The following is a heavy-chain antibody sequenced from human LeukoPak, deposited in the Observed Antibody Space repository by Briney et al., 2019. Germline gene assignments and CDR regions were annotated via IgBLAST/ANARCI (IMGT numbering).Heavy chain of an antibody. CDR1: GGSISSSSYY. Sequence: SETLSLTCTVSGGSISSSSYYWGWIRQPAGKGLEWIGRIYTSGGTNYNPSLKSRVTMSVDTSKNQFSLKLSSVTAADTAVYYCARDIITMVRGAIITVDAFDIWGQGTMVTVSS. CDR3: ARDIITMVRGAIITVDAFDI. D-gene: IGHD3-10*01. CDR2: IYTSGGT. J-gene: IGHJ3*02. V-gene: IGHV4-61*02.